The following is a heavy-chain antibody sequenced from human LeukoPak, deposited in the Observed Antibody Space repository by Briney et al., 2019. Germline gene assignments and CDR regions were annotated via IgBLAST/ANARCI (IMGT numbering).Heavy chain of an antibody. CDR3: ATASTWELRLNY. CDR2: IIPIFGTA. CDR1: GYTFTSYY. D-gene: IGHD1-26*01. V-gene: IGHV1-69*06. Sequence: ASVKVSCKASGYTFTSYYMHWVRQAPGQGLEWMGGIIPIFGTANYAQKFQGRVTMTEDTSTDTAYMELSSLRSEDTAVYYCATASTWELRLNYWGQGTLVTVSS. J-gene: IGHJ4*02.